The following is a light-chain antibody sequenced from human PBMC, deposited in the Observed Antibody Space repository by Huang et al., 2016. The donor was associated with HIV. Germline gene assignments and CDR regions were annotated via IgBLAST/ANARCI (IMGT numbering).Light chain of an antibody. Sequence: EIVLTQSPATLALSPGERASLSCRASQSVSRYVAWYHQKPGQAPRLLIYDASYRASGIPARFSGSGSGTDFTLTISSREPEDSGVFYCQQRSNWGGAFGPGTKVEI. V-gene: IGKV3-11*01. CDR3: QQRSNWGGA. J-gene: IGKJ3*01. CDR2: DAS. CDR1: QSVSRY.